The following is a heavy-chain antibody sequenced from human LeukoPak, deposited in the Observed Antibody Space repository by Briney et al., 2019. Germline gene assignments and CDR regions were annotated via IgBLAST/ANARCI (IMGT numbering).Heavy chain of an antibody. V-gene: IGHV3-48*01. CDR1: GFTFSSYS. CDR3: AREFRALDY. J-gene: IGHJ4*02. CDR2: ISSSSSTI. Sequence: GGSLRLSCSASGFTFSSYSMDWVRQAPGKGLEWVSYISSSSSTIHYADSVKGRFTISRDNAKNSLYLQMNSLRAEDTAVYYCAREFRALDYWGQGTLVTVSS.